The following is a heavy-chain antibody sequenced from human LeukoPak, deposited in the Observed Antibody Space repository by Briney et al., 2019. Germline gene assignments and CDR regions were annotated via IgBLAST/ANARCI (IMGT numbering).Heavy chain of an antibody. CDR1: GGSFTDYF. CDR3: ARGRIAKIVVVHSFHYGMDV. V-gene: IGHV4-34*01. J-gene: IGHJ6*02. D-gene: IGHD3-22*01. Sequence: PAETLSLTCAVFGGSFTDYFWTWIRQSPGKGLEWIGEINDDTGNTNYNPSLNSRVSISLENSKNQFSLELRSVTAADTAVYYCARGRIAKIVVVHSFHYGMDVWGQGTTVTVSS. CDR2: INDDTGNT.